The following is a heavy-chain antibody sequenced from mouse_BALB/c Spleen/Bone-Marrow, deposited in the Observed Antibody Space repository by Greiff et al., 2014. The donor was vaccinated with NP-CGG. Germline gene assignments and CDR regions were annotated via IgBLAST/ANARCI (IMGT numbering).Heavy chain of an antibody. CDR3: ARWEYYAMDY. Sequence: EVKLMESGAELVKPGASVKLSCTASGFNIKDTYKHWVKQRPEQGLEWIGRIDPANGNTKYDPKFQGKATITADTSSNTAYLQLSSLTSEDTAVYYCARWEYYAMDYWGQGTSVTVSS. J-gene: IGHJ4*01. D-gene: IGHD4-1*01. CDR2: IDPANGNT. V-gene: IGHV14-3*02. CDR1: GFNIKDTY.